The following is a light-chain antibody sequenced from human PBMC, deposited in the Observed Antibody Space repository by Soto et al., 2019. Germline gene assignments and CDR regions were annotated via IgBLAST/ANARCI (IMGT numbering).Light chain of an antibody. V-gene: IGKV1-5*03. CDR2: KAS. Sequence: DIQMTQSPSTLSASVGDRVIITCRARQSISRWLAWYQQKPGKAPKLLIYKASSLESGVPSRFSGSGSGTEFTLTISSLQPDDFATYYCQHSGTFGQGTKVEIK. CDR3: QHSGT. J-gene: IGKJ1*01. CDR1: QSISRW.